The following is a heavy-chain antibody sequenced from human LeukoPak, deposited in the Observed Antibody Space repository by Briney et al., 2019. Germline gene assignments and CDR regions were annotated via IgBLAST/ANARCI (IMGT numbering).Heavy chain of an antibody. CDR2: IYYSGST. V-gene: IGHV4-59*01. CDR3: ARAGDIVVVPAANNYYYYYGMDV. Sequence: SETLSLTCTVSGGSISNYFWSWIRQPPGKGLEWIGYIYYSGSTNYNPSLKSRVTISVDTSKNQFSLKLSSVTAADTAVYYCARAGDIVVVPAANNYYYYYGMDVWGQGTTVTVSS. CDR1: GGSISNYF. J-gene: IGHJ6*02. D-gene: IGHD2-2*01.